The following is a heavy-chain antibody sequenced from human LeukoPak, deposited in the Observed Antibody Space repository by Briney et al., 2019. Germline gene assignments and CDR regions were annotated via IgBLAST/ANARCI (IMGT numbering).Heavy chain of an antibody. CDR2: TCCSGIT. CDR1: GDSISSSTHY. J-gene: IGHJ3*02. CDR3: ASQEEQLAGGAFDI. V-gene: IGHV4-39*07. Sequence: SETLSLTCTVSGDSISSSTHYWGWIRQPPGKGLEWIGSTCCSGITLYNPSLKGRVTISVDTSKNQFSLKVSSVTAADTAVYYCASQEEQLAGGAFDIWGQGTMVTVSS. D-gene: IGHD6-6*01.